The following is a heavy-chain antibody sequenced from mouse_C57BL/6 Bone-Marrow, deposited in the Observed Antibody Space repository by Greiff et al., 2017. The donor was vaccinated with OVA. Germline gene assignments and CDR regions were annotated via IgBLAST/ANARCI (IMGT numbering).Heavy chain of an antibody. CDR2: ILPGSGST. Sequence: QVQLQQSGAELMKPGASVKLSCKATGYTFTGYWIEWVKQRPGHGLEWIGEILPGSGSTNYNEKFKGKATFTADTSSSTAYMQLSSLTTEDSAIYYCARSDAITTVVDYYAMDYWGQGTSVTVSS. CDR1: GYTFTGYW. CDR3: ARSDAITTVVDYYAMDY. J-gene: IGHJ4*01. V-gene: IGHV1-9*01. D-gene: IGHD1-1*01.